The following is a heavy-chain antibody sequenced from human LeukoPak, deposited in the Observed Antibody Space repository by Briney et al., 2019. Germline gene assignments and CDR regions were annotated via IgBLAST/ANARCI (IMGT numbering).Heavy chain of an antibody. Sequence: PSETLSLTCAVYGGSFSGYYWSWIRQPPGKGLEWIGEINHSGSTNYNPSLKSRVTTSVDTSKNQFSLKLSSVTAADTAVYYCASRVRFPGSGSGYSYGTRCFDPWGQGTLVTVSS. J-gene: IGHJ5*02. D-gene: IGHD5-18*01. V-gene: IGHV4-34*01. CDR2: INHSGST. CDR1: GGSFSGYY. CDR3: ASRVRFPGSGSGYSYGTRCFDP.